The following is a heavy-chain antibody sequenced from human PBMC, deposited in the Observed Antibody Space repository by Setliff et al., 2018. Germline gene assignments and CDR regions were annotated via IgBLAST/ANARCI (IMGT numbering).Heavy chain of an antibody. D-gene: IGHD3-3*01. J-gene: IGHJ3*02. Sequence: SETLSLTCAVSGYSISSGYYWGWIRQPPGKGLECIGSIYRSGSTYYNPSLKSRVTISVDTSKNQFSLKLSSVTAADTAVYYCARHKAGITIFGVVINPDAFDIWGQGTMVTVSS. V-gene: IGHV4-38-2*01. CDR1: GYSISSGYY. CDR3: ARHKAGITIFGVVINPDAFDI. CDR2: IYRSGST.